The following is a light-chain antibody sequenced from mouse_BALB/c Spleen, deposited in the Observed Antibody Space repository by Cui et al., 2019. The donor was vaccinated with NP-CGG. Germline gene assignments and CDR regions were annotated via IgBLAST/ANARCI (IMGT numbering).Light chain of an antibody. V-gene: IGLV1*01. CDR1: TGAVTSSNY. CDR3: ALWYSNHWV. CDR2: GTN. J-gene: IGLJ1*01. Sequence: QAFVTQESPPTTSPGETVTLTCRSSTGAVTSSNYANWVQEKPDHLFTGLIGGTNNRAPGVPARFSGSLIGDKAALTITGAQIEDEAVYFCALWYSNHWVFGGGTKLTVL.